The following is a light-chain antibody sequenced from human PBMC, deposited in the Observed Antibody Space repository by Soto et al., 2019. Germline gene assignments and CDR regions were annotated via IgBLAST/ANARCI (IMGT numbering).Light chain of an antibody. V-gene: IGLV1-44*01. CDR1: SSNIGSSA. CDR2: SNN. CDR3: AAWDDSLTGWV. J-gene: IGLJ3*02. Sequence: QYVLSQPPSASGTPGQRVTISCSESSSNIGSSAVNWYQQLPGGAPKLLIYSNNRRPSGVPDRFSGSKSGTSASLAISGLQSEDEADYYCAAWDDSLTGWVFGGGTKLTVL.